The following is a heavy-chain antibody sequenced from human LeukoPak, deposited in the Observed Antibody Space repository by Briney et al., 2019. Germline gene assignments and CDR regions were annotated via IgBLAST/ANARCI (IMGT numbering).Heavy chain of an antibody. J-gene: IGHJ4*02. Sequence: ASVKASCKASGGTFSSYAISWVRQAPGQGLEWMGRIIPILGIANYAQKFQGRVTITADKSTSTAYMELSSLRSEDTAVYYCARELQDIVASNFDYWGQGTLVTVSS. CDR1: GGTFSSYA. CDR3: ARELQDIVASNFDY. D-gene: IGHD5-12*01. CDR2: IIPILGIA. V-gene: IGHV1-69*04.